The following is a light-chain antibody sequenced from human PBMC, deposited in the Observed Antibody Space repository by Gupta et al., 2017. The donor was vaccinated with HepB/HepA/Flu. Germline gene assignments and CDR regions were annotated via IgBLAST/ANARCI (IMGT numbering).Light chain of an antibody. CDR3: QLGDNVSEHVV. CDR2: DDN. V-gene: IGLV3-21*03. J-gene: IGLJ2*01. CDR1: NLGTYA. Sequence: SYVLTQPPSVSVAPGKTAGITCGGNNLGTYAVHWYQQKPGQAPVLLLYDDNDRPSGNPARFSGSISGNTASRSISRGEAGDEADYYCQLGDNVSEHVVFGGGTKLTVL.